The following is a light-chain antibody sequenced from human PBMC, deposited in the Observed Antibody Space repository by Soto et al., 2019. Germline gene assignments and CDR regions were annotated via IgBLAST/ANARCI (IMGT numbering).Light chain of an antibody. CDR3: QQLNSYPPLFT. CDR1: QGISNF. J-gene: IGKJ3*01. V-gene: IGKV1-9*01. Sequence: DIQLTQSPSFLSASVGDRVTITCRASQGISNFLAWYQQKPGKAPKLLISTASTLQSGVPSRFSGSGTGTEFTLTISSLQPEDFATYYCQQLNSYPPLFTFGPGTKVDIK. CDR2: TAS.